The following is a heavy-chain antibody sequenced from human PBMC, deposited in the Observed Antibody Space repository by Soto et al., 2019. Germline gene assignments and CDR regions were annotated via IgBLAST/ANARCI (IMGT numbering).Heavy chain of an antibody. J-gene: IGHJ3*02. CDR2: IYYSGST. CDR3: ARTDYYYDISGYAPDAFDI. CDR1: GGSISSYY. V-gene: IGHV4-59*01. Sequence: SSETLSLTCTVSGGSISSYYWSWIRQPPGKGLEWIGYIYYSGSTNYNPSLKSRVTISVDTSKNQFSLKLSSVTAADTAVYYCARTDYYYDISGYAPDAFDIWGRGTMVTVSS. D-gene: IGHD3-22*01.